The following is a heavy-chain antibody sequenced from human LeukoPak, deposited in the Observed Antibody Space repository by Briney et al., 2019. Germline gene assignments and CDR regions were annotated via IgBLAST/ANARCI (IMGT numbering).Heavy chain of an antibody. CDR3: ARDLAILCSSTSCYYGDFDY. CDR1: GYTFTSYY. J-gene: IGHJ4*02. CDR2: INPSGGST. D-gene: IGHD2-2*01. V-gene: IGHV1-46*01. Sequence: ASVKVSCKASGYTFTSYYMHWVRQAPGQGLEWMGIINPSGGSTSYAQKFQGRVTMTRDTSTSTVYMELGSLRSEDTAVYYCARDLAILCSSTSCYYGDFDYWGQGTLVTVPS.